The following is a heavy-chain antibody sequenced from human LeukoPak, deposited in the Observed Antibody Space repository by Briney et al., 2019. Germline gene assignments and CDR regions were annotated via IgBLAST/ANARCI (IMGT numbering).Heavy chain of an antibody. D-gene: IGHD4-23*01. CDR2: INHSGST. CDR3: ARYGGYFDY. J-gene: IGHJ4*02. CDR1: GGSFSGYY. V-gene: IGHV4-34*01. Sequence: SETLSLTCAVYGGSFSGYYWSWIRRPPGKGLEWIGEINHSGSTNYNPSLKSRVTISVDTSKNQFSLKLSSVTAADTAVYYCARYGGYFDYWGQGTLVTVSS.